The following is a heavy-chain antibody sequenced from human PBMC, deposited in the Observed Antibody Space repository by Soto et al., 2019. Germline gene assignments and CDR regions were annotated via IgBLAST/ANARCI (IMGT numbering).Heavy chain of an antibody. CDR1: GGSISSSSYF. Sequence: PSETLSLTCTVSGGSISSSSYFWGWIRQPPGKGLEWIGSIYYSGSTYYNPSLKSRVTISVDTSNNQFSLKLSSVTAADTAVYYCARRSKRGYSYGSTDYWGQGTRVTVSS. CDR2: IYYSGST. CDR3: ARRSKRGYSYGSTDY. V-gene: IGHV4-39*01. J-gene: IGHJ4*02. D-gene: IGHD5-18*01.